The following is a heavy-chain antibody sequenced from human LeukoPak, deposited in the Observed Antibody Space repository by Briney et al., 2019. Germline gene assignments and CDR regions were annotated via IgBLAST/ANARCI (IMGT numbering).Heavy chain of an antibody. J-gene: IGHJ4*02. D-gene: IGHD6-13*01. CDR2: IKYDGEEE. CDR3: RSGGAAPGAFDN. CDR1: GFSFRDYW. V-gene: IGHV3-7*01. Sequence: QPGGSLRLSCAASGFSFRDYWMSWMRQAPGRGLEWVANIKYDGEEEYYVDSVKGRFTISRDNAKNSLYLQLNSLRVEDTAVYYCRSGGAAPGAFDNWGQGTLVTVSP.